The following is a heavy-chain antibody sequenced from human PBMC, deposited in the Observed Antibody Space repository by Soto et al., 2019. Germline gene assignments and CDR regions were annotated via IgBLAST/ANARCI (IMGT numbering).Heavy chain of an antibody. CDR1: GFRFNNYA. CDR3: AKALDNWNDGGYFDY. J-gene: IGHJ4*02. V-gene: IGHV3-23*01. CDR2: ISGRGDTT. D-gene: IGHD1-1*01. Sequence: GGSLRLSCAASGFRFNNYALSWVRQAPGMGLEWVSAISGRGDTTYYADSVKGRFTISRDNSKNMLYLQLNGLKPEDTAIYYCAKALDNWNDGGYFDYWGQGT.